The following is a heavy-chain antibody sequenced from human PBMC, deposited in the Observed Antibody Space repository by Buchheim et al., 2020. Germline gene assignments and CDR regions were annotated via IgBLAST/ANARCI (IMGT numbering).Heavy chain of an antibody. D-gene: IGHD2-8*01. CDR3: ARGGILYYPFDY. CDR2: INHSGST. J-gene: IGHJ4*02. V-gene: IGHV4-59*12. CDR1: GGSISSYY. Sequence: QVQLQESGPGLVKPSETLSLTCTVSGGSISSYYWSWIRQPPGKGLEWIGEINHSGSTNYNPSFKSRVTISVDTSKNQFSLKLSSVTAADTAVYYCARGGILYYPFDYWGQGTL.